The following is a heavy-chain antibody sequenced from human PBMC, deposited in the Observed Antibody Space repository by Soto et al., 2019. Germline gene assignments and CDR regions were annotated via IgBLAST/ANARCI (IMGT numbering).Heavy chain of an antibody. CDR2: IYYSGST. D-gene: IGHD1-26*01. V-gene: IGHV4-59*08. Sequence: PSETLSLTCTVSGGSISSYYWSWIRQPPGKGLEWIGYIYYSGSTNYNPSLKSRVTISVDTSKNQFSLKLSSVTAADTAVYYCARGGATPTTLDYWGQGTLVTVS. CDR1: GGSISSYY. CDR3: ARGGATPTTLDY. J-gene: IGHJ4*02.